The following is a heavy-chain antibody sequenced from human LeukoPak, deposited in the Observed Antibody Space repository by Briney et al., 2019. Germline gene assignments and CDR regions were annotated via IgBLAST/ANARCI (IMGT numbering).Heavy chain of an antibody. V-gene: IGHV3-74*01. Sequence: GGSLRLSCGASGFTFSSYWMHWVRQAPGKGLVWVSRINNDGSSTSYADSVQGRFTISRDNAKNTLYLQMNSLRAEDTAVYYCARVMVVLVPAVNDYWGQGTLVTVSS. D-gene: IGHD2-2*01. CDR1: GFTFSSYW. J-gene: IGHJ4*02. CDR2: INNDGSST. CDR3: ARVMVVLVPAVNDY.